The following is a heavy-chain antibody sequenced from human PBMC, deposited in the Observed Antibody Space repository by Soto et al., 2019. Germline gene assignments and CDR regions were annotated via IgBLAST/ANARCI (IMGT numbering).Heavy chain of an antibody. Sequence: QVRLQQWGAGLLKPSETLSLTCAVYGASFSDSYWNWIRQPPGKGLEWIGEINHSGSTIYNTSLERRVTLSLYTSRKQFTLKLRSATAADTAVYYCAREVPSRYFDLWGRGTPVTVS. CDR1: GASFSDSY. CDR3: AREVPSRYFDL. CDR2: INHSGST. D-gene: IGHD1-1*01. V-gene: IGHV4-34*01. J-gene: IGHJ2*01.